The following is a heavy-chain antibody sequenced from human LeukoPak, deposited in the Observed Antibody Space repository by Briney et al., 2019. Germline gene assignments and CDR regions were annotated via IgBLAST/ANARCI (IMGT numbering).Heavy chain of an antibody. CDR2: ISSSSSYI. CDR3: AKSLSSRGVIIPKTSRYFDY. D-gene: IGHD3-10*01. Sequence: GGSLRLSCAASGFTFSSYSMNWVRQAPGKGLEWVSSISSSSSYIYYADSVKGRFTISRDNAKNSLYLQMNSLRAEDTAVYYCAKSLSSRGVIIPKTSRYFDYWGQGTLVTVSS. CDR1: GFTFSSYS. V-gene: IGHV3-21*01. J-gene: IGHJ4*02.